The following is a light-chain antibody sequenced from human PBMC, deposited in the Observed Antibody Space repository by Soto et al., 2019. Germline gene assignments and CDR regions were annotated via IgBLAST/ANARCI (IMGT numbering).Light chain of an antibody. V-gene: IGLV2-14*01. Sequence: QSALTEPASGTGSAGRSITISNTGTSSDVGGYNYVSWYQQHPGKAPKLMIYDVRNRPSGVSNRFSGSKSVNTASLTISGLQAEDEADYYCSSYTTISTYVFGTGTKVTVL. CDR1: SSDVGGYNY. J-gene: IGLJ1*01. CDR2: DVR. CDR3: SSYTTISTYV.